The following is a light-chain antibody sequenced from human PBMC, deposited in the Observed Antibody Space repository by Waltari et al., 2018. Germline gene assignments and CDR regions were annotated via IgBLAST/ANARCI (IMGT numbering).Light chain of an antibody. V-gene: IGKV1-5*03. Sequence: DSHMSQSPSTLSASVGDRVTITCRASQSITNWLAWYQQKPGKSPKLLIYRASNLESGVPSRFSGSGSGTEFTLTISSLQPDDFATYYCQQYDNYCTFGQGTKVEIK. CDR2: RAS. CDR1: QSITNW. J-gene: IGKJ1*01. CDR3: QQYDNYCT.